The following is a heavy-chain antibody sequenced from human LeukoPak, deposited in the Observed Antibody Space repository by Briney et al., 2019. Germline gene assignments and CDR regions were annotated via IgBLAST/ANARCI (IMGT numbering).Heavy chain of an antibody. D-gene: IGHD5-12*01. CDR3: AKNPGAYSGYDYDKNWFDP. Sequence: PGGSLRLSCAASGFTFNNYAMSWVRQAPGKGLEWVSAISGSGGSTYYADSVKGRFTISRDNSKNTLYLQMNSLRAEDTAVYYCAKNPGAYSGYDYDKNWFDPWGQGTLVTVSS. J-gene: IGHJ5*02. V-gene: IGHV3-23*01. CDR2: ISGSGGST. CDR1: GFTFNNYA.